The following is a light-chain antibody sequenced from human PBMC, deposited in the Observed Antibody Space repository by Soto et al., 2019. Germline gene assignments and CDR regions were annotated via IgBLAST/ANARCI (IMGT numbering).Light chain of an antibody. CDR3: QQYGSSPRPIT. J-gene: IGKJ5*01. Sequence: IVLTQSPGNLSLSPGERATLSCRASQSVSSSYLAWYQQKPGQARRLLIYGASSRATGIPDRFSGSGSVTDFTRTISRLEPEEFAVYYCQQYGSSPRPITFGQGTRLEIK. CDR2: GAS. CDR1: QSVSSSY. V-gene: IGKV3-20*01.